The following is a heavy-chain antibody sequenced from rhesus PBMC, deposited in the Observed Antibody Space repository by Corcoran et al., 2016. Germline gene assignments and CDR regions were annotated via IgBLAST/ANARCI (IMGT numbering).Heavy chain of an antibody. Sequence: EVQLVQSGAEVKRTGESLKISCKTSGYSFTSYWISWVRQMPGKGLEGMGAIDPSDSDTRYYPSFQVQVTISADRSISTAYLQWSRLQASDTATYYCAKDGNSKFGLVMVGLDSWGQGIVVTVSS. CDR1: GYSFTSYW. D-gene: IGHD3-3*01. CDR3: AKDGNSKFGLVMVGLDS. CDR2: IDPSDSDT. V-gene: IGHV5-20*01. J-gene: IGHJ6*01.